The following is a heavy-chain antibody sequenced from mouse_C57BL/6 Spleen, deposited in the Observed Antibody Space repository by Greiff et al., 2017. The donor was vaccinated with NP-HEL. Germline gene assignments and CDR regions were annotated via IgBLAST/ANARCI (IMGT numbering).Heavy chain of an antibody. CDR1: GFNIKDDY. V-gene: IGHV14-4*01. CDR3: TRGYGRNY. D-gene: IGHD3-2*02. J-gene: IGHJ2*01. CDR2: IDPENGDT. Sequence: EVQLQQSGAELVRPGASVKLSCTASGFNIKDDYMHWVKQRPEQGLEWIGWIDPENGDTEYASKFQGKATITADTSSNTAYLQLSSLTSEDTAVYYCTRGYGRNYWGQGTTLTVSS.